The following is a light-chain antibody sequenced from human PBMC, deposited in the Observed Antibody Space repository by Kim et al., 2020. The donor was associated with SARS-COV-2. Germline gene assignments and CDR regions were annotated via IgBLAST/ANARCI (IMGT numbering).Light chain of an antibody. CDR2: QDS. CDR3: QAWDSSTADVV. J-gene: IGLJ2*01. Sequence: ELTQPPSVSVSPGQTASITCSGDKLGEKYACWYQQKPGQSPVLVIYQDSKRPSGIPERFSGSNSGNTATLTISGTQAMDEADYYCQAWDSSTADVVFG. CDR1: KLGEKY. V-gene: IGLV3-1*01.